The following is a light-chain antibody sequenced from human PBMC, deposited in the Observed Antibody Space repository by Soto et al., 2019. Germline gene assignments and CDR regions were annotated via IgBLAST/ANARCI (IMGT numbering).Light chain of an antibody. V-gene: IGKV2-30*01. J-gene: IGKJ2*01. CDR2: KVS. CDR3: MQGTHWPYT. Sequence: EAVMTQSPLSLPVTLGQAASISCRSSQSLVYVDGNTYLNWLQQRPGQSPRRLIYKVSDRDSGVPDRFSGSGSGTDFTLKISRVEAEDVGVYYCMQGTHWPYTFGQGTKLQIK. CDR1: QSLVYVDGNTY.